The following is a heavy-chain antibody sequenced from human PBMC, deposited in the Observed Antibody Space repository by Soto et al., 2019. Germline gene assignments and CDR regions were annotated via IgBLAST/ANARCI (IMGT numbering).Heavy chain of an antibody. J-gene: IGHJ6*02. V-gene: IGHV4-59*01. D-gene: IGHD3-10*01. CDR3: AREQPRGDGMDV. Sequence: SETLSLTCTVSGGSISSYYWSWIRQPPGKGLEWIGYSYYSGSTNYHPSLKSRVTISVDTSKNQFSLKLSSVTAADTAVYYCAREQPRGDGMDVWGQGTTVTVSS. CDR2: SYYSGST. CDR1: GGSISSYY.